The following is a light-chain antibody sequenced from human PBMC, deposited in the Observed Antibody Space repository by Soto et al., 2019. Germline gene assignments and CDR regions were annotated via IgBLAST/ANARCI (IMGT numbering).Light chain of an antibody. V-gene: IGLV2-8*01. J-gene: IGLJ2*01. CDR3: SSYAGSNILSVV. Sequence: QSALTQPPSASGSPGQSVTISCTGTSSDVGGYNYVSWYQQHPGNAPKLMIYEVSKRPSGVPDRFSGSKSSNTASLTVSGLQAEDEADYYCSSYAGSNILSVVFGGGTKLTVL. CDR2: EVS. CDR1: SSDVGGYNY.